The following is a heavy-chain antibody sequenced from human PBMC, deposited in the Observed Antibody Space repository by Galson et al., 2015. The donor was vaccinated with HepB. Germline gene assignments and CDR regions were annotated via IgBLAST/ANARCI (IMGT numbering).Heavy chain of an antibody. J-gene: IGHJ4*02. V-gene: IGHV4-31*11. CDR2: IFYTGST. CDR1: GGSISSGGYF. Sequence: QVQLQESGPGLVKPSETLSLTCAVSGGSISSGGYFWSWIRQHPGRGLEWIGYIFYTGSTYYNPSLKGRVTISVDTSKNQFSLKLTSVTAADTAVYYCARGRTRTTVTRWGQGTLVTVSS. CDR3: ARGRTRTTVTR. D-gene: IGHD4-17*01.